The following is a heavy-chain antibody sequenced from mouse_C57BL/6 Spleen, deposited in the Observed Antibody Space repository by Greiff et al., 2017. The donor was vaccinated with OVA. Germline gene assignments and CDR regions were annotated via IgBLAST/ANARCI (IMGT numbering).Heavy chain of an antibody. Sequence: EVKLMESGGDLVKPGGSLKLSCAASGFTFSSYGMSWVRQTPDKRLEWVATISSGGSYTYYPDSVNGRFTISSDNAKNTLYLQMSSLKSEDTAMYYCARRGYDYGYAMDYWGQGTSVTVSS. D-gene: IGHD2-4*01. CDR3: ARRGYDYGYAMDY. CDR2: ISSGGSYT. CDR1: GFTFSSYG. V-gene: IGHV5-6*02. J-gene: IGHJ4*01.